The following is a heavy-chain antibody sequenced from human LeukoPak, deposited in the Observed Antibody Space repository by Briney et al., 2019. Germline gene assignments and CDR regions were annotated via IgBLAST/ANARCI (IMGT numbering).Heavy chain of an antibody. CDR2: ISSSSSYI. Sequence: GGSLRLSCAASGFTFSSYSMNWVRQAPGKGLGWVSSISSSSSYIYYADSVKGRFTISRDNAKNSLYLQMNSLRAEDTAVYYCARDNGWELLGYYYYYYMDVWGKGTTVTVSS. V-gene: IGHV3-21*01. J-gene: IGHJ6*03. CDR1: GFTFSSYS. CDR3: ARDNGWELLGYYYYYYMDV. D-gene: IGHD1-26*01.